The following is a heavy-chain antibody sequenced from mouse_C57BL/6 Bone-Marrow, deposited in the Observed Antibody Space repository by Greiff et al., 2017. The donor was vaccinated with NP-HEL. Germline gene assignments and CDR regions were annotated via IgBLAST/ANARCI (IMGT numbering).Heavy chain of an antibody. CDR2: IWGVGST. D-gene: IGHD4-1*01. J-gene: IGHJ3*01. V-gene: IGHV2-6*01. CDR1: GFSLTSYG. Sequence: QVQLKESGPGLVAPSQCLSISCTVSGFSLTSYGVDWVRQSPGKGLEWLGVIWGVGSTNYNSALKSRLSISKDNSKSKVFLKMNSLQTDDTAMYYCAILTASWFADWGQGTLVTVSA. CDR3: AILTASWFAD.